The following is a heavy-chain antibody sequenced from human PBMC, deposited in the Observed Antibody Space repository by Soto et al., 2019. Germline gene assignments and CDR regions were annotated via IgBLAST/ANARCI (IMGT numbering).Heavy chain of an antibody. CDR1: GFSLSTTGMC. J-gene: IGHJ3*02. CDR2: IEWDDDK. Sequence: SGPTLVNPTQTLTLTCTFSGFSLSTTGMCVSWIRQPSGKALEWLALIEWDDDKYYRTSLETRLTISKDTSKNQVVLTMTNMDPVDTATXYCARSWNSRLRGTFDIWGQGTMVTVSS. D-gene: IGHD3-22*01. CDR3: ARSWNSRLRGTFDI. V-gene: IGHV2-70*01.